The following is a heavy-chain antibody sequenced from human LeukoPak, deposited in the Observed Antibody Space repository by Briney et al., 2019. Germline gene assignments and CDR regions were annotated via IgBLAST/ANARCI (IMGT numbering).Heavy chain of an antibody. J-gene: IGHJ4*02. CDR1: GASLSRYF. V-gene: IGHV4-4*07. CDR3: ARKDGDW. CDR2: MYISGST. Sequence: SETLSLTCTVSGASLSRYFWTWIRQPAGKGLEWIGRMYISGSTDYNPSPTSRVTMSLDTSRNQFSLKLNTVTAADTAVYYCARKDGDWWGQGSLVTVSS.